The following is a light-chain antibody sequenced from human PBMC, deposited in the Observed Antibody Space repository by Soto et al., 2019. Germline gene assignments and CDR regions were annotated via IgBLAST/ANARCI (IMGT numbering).Light chain of an antibody. V-gene: IGLV1-44*01. CDR2: KNS. CDR1: SSNIGVNT. CDR3: ATWEDSLNGVV. Sequence: QAVVTQPPSASGTPGQRVTISCSGSSSNIGVNTVHWYRQLPGTAPKLLIYKNSQRPSGVPDRFSGSKSGTSASLAISGLQSEDEADYYCATWEDSLNGVVFGGGTKLTVL. J-gene: IGLJ2*01.